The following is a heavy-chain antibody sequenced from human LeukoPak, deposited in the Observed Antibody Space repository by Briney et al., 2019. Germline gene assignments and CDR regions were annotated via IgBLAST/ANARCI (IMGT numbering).Heavy chain of an antibody. V-gene: IGHV3-73*01. CDR3: NVVVVAGRWYFDY. Sequence: GGSLRLSCAASGFTFSGSAMHWFGQASGKGLEWVGRIRSKANSYATAYAASVKGRFTISRDDSKNTAYLQMNSLKTEDTAVYYCNVVVVAGRWYFDYWGQGTLVTVSS. CDR2: IRSKANSYAT. CDR1: GFTFSGSA. D-gene: IGHD2-15*01. J-gene: IGHJ4*02.